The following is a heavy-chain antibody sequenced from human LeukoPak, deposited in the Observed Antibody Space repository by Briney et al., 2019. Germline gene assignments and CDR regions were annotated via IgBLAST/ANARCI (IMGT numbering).Heavy chain of an antibody. J-gene: IGHJ6*02. Sequence: ASVKVSCKVSGYTLTELSMHWVRQAPGKGLEWMGGFDPEDGEAIYAQKFQGRVTMTEDTSTDTAYMELSSLRSEDTAVYYCATAGAAQRYYKYYGMDVWGQGTTVTVSS. D-gene: IGHD3-10*01. CDR1: GYTLTELS. CDR2: FDPEDGEA. V-gene: IGHV1-24*01. CDR3: ATAGAAQRYYKYYGMDV.